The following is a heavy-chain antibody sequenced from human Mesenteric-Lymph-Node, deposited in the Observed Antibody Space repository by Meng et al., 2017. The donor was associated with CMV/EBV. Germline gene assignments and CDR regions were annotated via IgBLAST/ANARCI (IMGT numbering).Heavy chain of an antibody. CDR3: ARGYSYALN. CDR2: IYNTGST. Sequence: GSLRLSCAASGFTFSDHYMDWVRQAPGKGLEWIGYIYNTGSTNYNPSLKSRVTISIDTSKNQFSLDLSSVTAADTAVYYCARGYSYALNWGQGTLVTVSS. J-gene: IGHJ4*02. V-gene: IGHV4-59*11. D-gene: IGHD5-18*01. CDR1: GFTFSDHY.